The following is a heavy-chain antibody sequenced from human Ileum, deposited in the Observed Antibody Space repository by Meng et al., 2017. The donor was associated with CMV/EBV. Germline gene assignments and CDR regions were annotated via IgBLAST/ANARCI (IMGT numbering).Heavy chain of an antibody. CDR1: VGSFSGYY. J-gene: IGHJ4*02. CDR3: ARKPGSLDY. Sequence: QLQLQQWGAGLLKPSETLSRTVAGYVGSFSGYYWSWIRQPPVKGLEWIGEINHSGNTNYNPSLKSRVTISVDTSKNQFSLKLSSVTAADTAVYYCARKPGSLDYWGQGALVPVSS. D-gene: IGHD1-14*01. CDR2: INHSGNT. V-gene: IGHV4-34*01.